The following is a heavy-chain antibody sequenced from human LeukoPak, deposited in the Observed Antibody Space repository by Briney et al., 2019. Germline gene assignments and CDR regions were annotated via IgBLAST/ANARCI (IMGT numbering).Heavy chain of an antibody. J-gene: IGHJ6*03. CDR2: MNPNSGNT. D-gene: IGHD2-15*01. V-gene: IGHV1-8*03. Sequence: ASVKVSCKASGYTFTSYDINWVRQATGQGLEWMGWMNPNSGNTGYAQKFQGRVTITRNTSISTAYMELSSLRSEDTAVHYCARGGCSGGSCAYYYYYMDVWGKGTTVTVSS. CDR1: GYTFTSYD. CDR3: ARGGCSGGSCAYYYYYMDV.